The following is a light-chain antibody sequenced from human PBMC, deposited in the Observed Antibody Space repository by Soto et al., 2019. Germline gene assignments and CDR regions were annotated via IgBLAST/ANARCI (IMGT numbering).Light chain of an antibody. V-gene: IGKV3-20*01. CDR3: QHFGSSPRFT. CDR2: GAS. Sequence: EIVLTQSPGTLSLSPGERASLSGRASQSVTSSYLAWYLQKPGQSPRLLIYGASRRATGIPDRFSGRGSETDFTLTISRLEPEDFGVYYCQHFGSSPRFTFGPGTKVDIK. CDR1: QSVTSSY. J-gene: IGKJ3*01.